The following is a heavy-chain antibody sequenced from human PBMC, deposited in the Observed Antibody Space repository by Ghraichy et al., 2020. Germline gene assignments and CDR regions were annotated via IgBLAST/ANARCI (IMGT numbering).Heavy chain of an antibody. CDR2: IYYTGST. Sequence: ETLSLTCAVSGGSMSSRNHNWGWIRQPPGQGLEWIGRIYYTGSTNYNPSLESRVSMSVDTSKNQFSLKLRSVTAADTAVYYCARHTPDPFTVYLDGFFDSWGQGTLLTVSS. V-gene: IGHV4-39*01. D-gene: IGHD5-24*01. CDR3: ARHTPDPFTVYLDGFFDS. J-gene: IGHJ4*02. CDR1: GGSMSSRNHN.